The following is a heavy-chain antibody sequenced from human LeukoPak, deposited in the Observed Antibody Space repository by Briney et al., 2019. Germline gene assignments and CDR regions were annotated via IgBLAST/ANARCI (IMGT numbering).Heavy chain of an antibody. CDR1: GGSISSNY. CDR3: ARQTHYTPAFDY. Sequence: PSETLSLTCTVSGGSISSNYWSWIRQPPGKGLEWIGYIYYSGGTNYNPSLKSRVTISRNTSKNQFSLKLTSVTAADTAVYYCARQTHYTPAFDYWGQGTPVTVSS. J-gene: IGHJ4*02. D-gene: IGHD2-15*01. V-gene: IGHV4-59*08. CDR2: IYYSGGT.